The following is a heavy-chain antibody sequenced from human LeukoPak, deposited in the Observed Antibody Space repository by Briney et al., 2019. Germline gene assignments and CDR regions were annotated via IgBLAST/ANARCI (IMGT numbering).Heavy chain of an antibody. CDR2: INPNTGGT. J-gene: IGHJ4*02. Sequence: ASVNVSCKASGYTFTDYHIHWVRQAPGQGLEWMGWINPNTGGTNYAQNFQGRVTMTRDTSITTSYMDLSSLLSDDTALYYCARGGHGHTQNDYWGQGTLVTVSS. CDR1: GYTFTDYH. D-gene: IGHD5-24*01. CDR3: ARGGHGHTQNDY. V-gene: IGHV1-2*02.